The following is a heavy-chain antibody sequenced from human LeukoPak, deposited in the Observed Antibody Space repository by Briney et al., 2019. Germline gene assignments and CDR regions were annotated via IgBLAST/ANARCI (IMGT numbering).Heavy chain of an antibody. CDR2: IYYSGST. CDR3: ASSVKKAVAGCDY. D-gene: IGHD6-19*01. Sequence: SETLSLTCTVSGGSISSYYWSWIRQPPGKGLEWIGYIYYSGSTNYNPSLKSRVTISVDTSKNQFSLKLSPVTAADTAVYYCASSVKKAVAGCDYWGQGTLVTVSS. CDR1: GGSISSYY. V-gene: IGHV4-59*12. J-gene: IGHJ4*02.